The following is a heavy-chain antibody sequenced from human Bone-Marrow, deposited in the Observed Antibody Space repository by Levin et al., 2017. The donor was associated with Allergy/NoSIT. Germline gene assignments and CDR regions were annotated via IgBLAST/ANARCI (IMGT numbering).Heavy chain of an antibody. Sequence: GESLKISCKVSGYIFTSYEINWVRQAPGQGLEWVGWVNPNSGNTGYAQKVQGRVTMTRNSSLSTAYMELSSLKSEDTAVYYCARGGRGYCSGGTCYRYYYYYGMDVWGQGTTVTVSS. V-gene: IGHV1-8*01. CDR1: GYIFTSYE. D-gene: IGHD2-15*01. CDR2: VNPNSGNT. J-gene: IGHJ6*02. CDR3: ARGGRGYCSGGTCYRYYYYYGMDV.